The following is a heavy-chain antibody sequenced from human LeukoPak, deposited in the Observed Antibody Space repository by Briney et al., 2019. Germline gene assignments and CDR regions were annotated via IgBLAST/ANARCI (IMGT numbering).Heavy chain of an antibody. CDR2: VYTSGST. V-gene: IGHV4-61*02. J-gene: IGHJ5*02. CDR3: ARDGGFQFGSRNWFDP. Sequence: PSETLSLTCTVSGGSISSGSYYWSWIRQPAGKGLEWIGRVYTSGSTNYNPSLKSRVTISVDTSKNQFSLKLSSVTAADTAVYYCARDGGFQFGSRNWFDPWGQGTLVTVSS. D-gene: IGHD2-15*01. CDR1: GGSISSGSYY.